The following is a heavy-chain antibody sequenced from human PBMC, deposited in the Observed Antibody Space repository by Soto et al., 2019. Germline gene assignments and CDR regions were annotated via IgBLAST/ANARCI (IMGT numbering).Heavy chain of an antibody. CDR3: ARIPSIAARRYYYYGMEV. J-gene: IGHJ6*02. D-gene: IGHD6-6*01. CDR2: IFSNDEK. V-gene: IGHV2-26*01. Sequence: SGPTLVNPTETLTLTCTVSGFSLSNARMGVSWIRQPPGKALEWLAHIFSNDEKSYSTCLKGRLTISKDTPKLQVVLTATNIDTVDTATYXCARIPSIAARRYYYYGMEVLVQATTLTVSS. CDR1: GFSLSNARMG.